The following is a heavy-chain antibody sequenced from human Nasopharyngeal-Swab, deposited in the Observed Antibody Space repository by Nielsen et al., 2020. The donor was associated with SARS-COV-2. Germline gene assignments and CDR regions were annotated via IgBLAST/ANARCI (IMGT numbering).Heavy chain of an antibody. V-gene: IGHV4-39*07. CDR1: GGSISSSSYY. J-gene: IGHJ3*02. CDR2: IYYSGST. Sequence: SETLSLTCTVSGGSISSSSYYWGWIRQPPGKGLEWIGSIYYSGSTYYNPSLKSRVTISVDTSKNQFSLKLSSVTAADTAVYYCASSLGTGYSSGWYWDAHAFDIWGQGTMVTASS. CDR3: ASSLGTGYSSGWYWDAHAFDI. D-gene: IGHD6-19*01.